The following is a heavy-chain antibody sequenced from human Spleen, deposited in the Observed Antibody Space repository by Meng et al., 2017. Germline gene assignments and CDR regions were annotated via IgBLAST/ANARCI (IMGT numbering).Heavy chain of an antibody. CDR2: IYHSGST. D-gene: IGHD4-11*01. V-gene: IGHV4-38-2*02. Sequence: GSLRLSCTVSGYSISSGYYWGWIRQPPGKGLEWIGSIYHSGSTYYNPSLKGRVTISVDTSQNNLSLKLSSVTAADSAVYYCARDQTTMAHDFDYWGQGTLVTVSS. J-gene: IGHJ4*02. CDR1: GYSISSGYY. CDR3: ARDQTTMAHDFDY.